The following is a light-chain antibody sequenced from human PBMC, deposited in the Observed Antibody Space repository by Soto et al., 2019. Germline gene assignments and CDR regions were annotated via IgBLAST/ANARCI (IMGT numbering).Light chain of an antibody. CDR2: GAS. CDR3: QQYNNFPPFA. Sequence: EVVMTQSPATLSVSPGESATLSCRASQTVSSNLAWYQHKPGQAPRLLIYGASTRATGIPARFSGSGSGTDFTLTINNLQSEDSAVYFCQQYNNFPPFAYGPGN. V-gene: IGKV3-15*01. CDR1: QTVSSN. J-gene: IGKJ3*01.